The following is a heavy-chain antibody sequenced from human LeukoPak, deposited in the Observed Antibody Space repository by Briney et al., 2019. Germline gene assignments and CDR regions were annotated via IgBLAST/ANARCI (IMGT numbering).Heavy chain of an antibody. Sequence: GGSLRLSCAASGFTFSSYGMSWVRQAPGKGLEWVSAISGSGGSTYYADSVKGRFTISRDNSKNTLYLQMNSLRAEDTAVYYCAKVSMITFGGVIVRWFDPWGQGTLVTVSS. CDR3: AKVSMITFGGVIVRWFDP. CDR1: GFTFSSYG. J-gene: IGHJ5*02. CDR2: ISGSGGST. D-gene: IGHD3-16*02. V-gene: IGHV3-23*01.